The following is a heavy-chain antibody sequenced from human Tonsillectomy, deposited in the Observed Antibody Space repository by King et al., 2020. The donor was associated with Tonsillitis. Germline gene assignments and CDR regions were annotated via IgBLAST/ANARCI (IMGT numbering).Heavy chain of an antibody. J-gene: IGHJ6*03. V-gene: IGHV4-59*08. CDR3: ARLDYYYYYMDV. CDR1: GGSISSLY. Sequence: VQLQESGPGLVKPSETLSLTCTVSGGSISSLYWSWIRQPPGKGLEWIGYIYYSGSTTYNPSLKSRVTMSVDTSKNQFSLKMSTVTAADSAVYYCARLDYYYYYMDVWGKGTTVTVSS. CDR2: IYYSGST.